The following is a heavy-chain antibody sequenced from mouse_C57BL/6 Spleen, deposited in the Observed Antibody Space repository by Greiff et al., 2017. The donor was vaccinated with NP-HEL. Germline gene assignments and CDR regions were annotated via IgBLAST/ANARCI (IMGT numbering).Heavy chain of an antibody. CDR3: ARRKMVYYAMDY. J-gene: IGHJ4*01. Sequence: VQLQQSGAELVMPGASVKLSCKASGYTFTSYWMHWVKQRPGQGLEWIGEIDPSDSYTNYNQKFKGKSTLTVDKSSSTAYMQLSSLTSEDSAVYYCARRKMVYYAMDYWGQRTSVTVSS. D-gene: IGHD1-1*02. V-gene: IGHV1-69*01. CDR2: IDPSDSYT. CDR1: GYTFTSYW.